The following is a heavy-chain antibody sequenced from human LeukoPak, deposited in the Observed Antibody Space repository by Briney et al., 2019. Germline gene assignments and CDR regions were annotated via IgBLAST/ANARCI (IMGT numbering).Heavy chain of an antibody. CDR1: GGSISSSSSY. V-gene: IGHV4-39*07. D-gene: IGHD3-22*01. Sequence: SETLSLTCTVSGGSISSSSSYWSWIRQPPGKGLEWIGEINHSGSTNYNPSLKSRVTISVDTSKNQFSLKLSSVTAADTAVYYCARRVKRRVYSSGYSSAFDIWGQGTMVTVSS. CDR2: INHSGST. J-gene: IGHJ3*02. CDR3: ARRVKRRVYSSGYSSAFDI.